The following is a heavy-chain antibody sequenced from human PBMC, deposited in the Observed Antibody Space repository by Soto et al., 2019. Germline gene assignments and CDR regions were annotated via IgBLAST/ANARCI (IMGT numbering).Heavy chain of an antibody. CDR2: IIPIFGTA. Sequence: QLHLVQSGAEVKKPGSSLKVSCKASGGTFSNSGISWVRQAPGQGLEWMGGIIPIFGTANYAQNFQDRVTITADVSTNTAYMELSSLRSADTAMYYCARENRYFFYGMDVWGQGTTVTVSS. CDR1: GGTFSNSG. V-gene: IGHV1-69*01. CDR3: ARENRYFFYGMDV. J-gene: IGHJ6*02.